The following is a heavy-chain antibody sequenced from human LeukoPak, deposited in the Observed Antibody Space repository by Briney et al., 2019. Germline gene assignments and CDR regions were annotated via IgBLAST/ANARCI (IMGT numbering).Heavy chain of an antibody. J-gene: IGHJ4*02. Sequence: GGSLRLSCAASGFTFSSYAMSWVRQAPGKGLEWVSAISGSGGSTYYADSVKGRFTIPRDNSKNTLYLQMNSLRAEDTAVYYCAKVINSGSYVDYWGQGTLVTVSS. CDR1: GFTFSSYA. V-gene: IGHV3-23*01. CDR3: AKVINSGSYVDY. D-gene: IGHD1-26*01. CDR2: ISGSGGST.